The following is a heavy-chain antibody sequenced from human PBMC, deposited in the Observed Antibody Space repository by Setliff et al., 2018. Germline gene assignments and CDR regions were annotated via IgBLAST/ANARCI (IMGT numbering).Heavy chain of an antibody. CDR2: IIPVLDIT. V-gene: IGHV1-69*04. CDR3: ARDRWPSGSDY. D-gene: IGHD1-26*01. J-gene: IGHJ4*02. CDR1: GGPLNSYS. Sequence: SVKVSCKASGGPLNSYSFSWVRQAPGQGLEWMGRIIPVLDITRYSQKFQGRVTITADKSTGIIYMELTSLRSEDTAVYYCARDRWPSGSDYWGQGTLVTVSS.